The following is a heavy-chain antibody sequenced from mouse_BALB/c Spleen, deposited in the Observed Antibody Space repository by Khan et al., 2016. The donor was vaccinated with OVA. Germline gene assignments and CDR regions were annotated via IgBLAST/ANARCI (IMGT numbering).Heavy chain of an antibody. V-gene: IGHV1-7*01. CDR1: GYTFTSYW. CDR3: ARDRSDY. CDR2: INPTSGYT. Sequence: VQLQQSGAELAKPGASVKMSCTASGYTFTSYWMHWIKQRPGQGLEWIGYINPTSGYTDYNQKFKDKATLTVDKSSSTAYMQLSSLTSDDSAVYYCARDRSDYWGQGTALTVSS. J-gene: IGHJ2*01.